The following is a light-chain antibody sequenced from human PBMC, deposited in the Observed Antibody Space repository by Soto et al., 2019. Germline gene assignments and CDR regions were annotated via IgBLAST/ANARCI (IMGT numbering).Light chain of an antibody. CDR3: QTWGTGIQV. CDR1: SGHSSYA. V-gene: IGLV4-69*01. Sequence: QLVLTQSPSASASLGASVKLTCTLSSGHSSYAIAWHQQQPEKGPRYLMKLNSDGSHRKGDGIPDRFSGSSSGAVRYLTISSLQSEDEADYYCQTWGTGIQVFGGGTKLTVL. J-gene: IGLJ3*02. CDR2: LNSDGSH.